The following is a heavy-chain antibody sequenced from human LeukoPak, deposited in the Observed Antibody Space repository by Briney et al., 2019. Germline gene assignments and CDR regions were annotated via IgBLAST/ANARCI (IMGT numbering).Heavy chain of an antibody. CDR1: GYTFTSYG. D-gene: IGHD3-10*01. CDR3: ARDRAVLWFGELLPLGY. J-gene: IGHJ4*02. CDR2: ISAYNGNT. V-gene: IGHV1-18*01. Sequence: GASVKVSCKASGYTFTSYGISWVRQAPGQGLEWMGWISAYNGNTNYAQKLQGRVTMTTDTSTSTAYMELRSLRSDDTAVYYCARDRAVLWFGELLPLGYWGQGTLVTVSS.